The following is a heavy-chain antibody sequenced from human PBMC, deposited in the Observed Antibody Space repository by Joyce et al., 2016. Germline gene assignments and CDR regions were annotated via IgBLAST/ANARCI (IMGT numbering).Heavy chain of an antibody. CDR2: ISYSGKT. Sequence: GGSMSSISFYGGWIRQPLGKGLEWIGSISYSGKTYYNPSLKSRVTTSIDTSKNQFSLDLTSVTAADPAVYYCARLYSGNSVDYWGQGTLVTVSS. V-gene: IGHV4-39*01. CDR1: GGSMSSISFY. D-gene: IGHD4-23*01. CDR3: ARLYSGNSVDY. J-gene: IGHJ4*02.